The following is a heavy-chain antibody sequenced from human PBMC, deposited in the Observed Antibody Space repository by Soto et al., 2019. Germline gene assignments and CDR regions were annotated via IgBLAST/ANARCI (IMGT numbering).Heavy chain of an antibody. CDR3: AKTRGTTVPSGTRSFDY. CDR2: VAYNGDP. D-gene: IGHD1-1*01. Sequence: PGGSLRLFCEASGFIFSHYAMTWVRQARGKGLECVSTVAYNGDPYSPDSVKGRFTISRDNSRNTVTLQMTSLRAEDTAVYFCAKTRGTTVPSGTRSFDYWGQGTLVTVSS. CDR1: GFIFSHYA. J-gene: IGHJ4*02. V-gene: IGHV3-23*01.